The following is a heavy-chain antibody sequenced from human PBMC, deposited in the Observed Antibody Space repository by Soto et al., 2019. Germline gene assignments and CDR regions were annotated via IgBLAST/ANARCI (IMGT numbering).Heavy chain of an antibody. V-gene: IGHV1-18*01. J-gene: IGHJ6*02. Sequence: ASVKVSCKASGYTFTSYGISWVRRAPGQGLEWMGWISAYNGNTNYAQKLQGRVTMTTDTSTSTAYMELRSLRSDDTAVYYCARDRTSLLWFGELSYSYYYGMDVWGQGPTVTAS. CDR3: ARDRTSLLWFGELSYSYYYGMDV. CDR2: ISAYNGNT. D-gene: IGHD3-10*01. CDR1: GYTFTSYG.